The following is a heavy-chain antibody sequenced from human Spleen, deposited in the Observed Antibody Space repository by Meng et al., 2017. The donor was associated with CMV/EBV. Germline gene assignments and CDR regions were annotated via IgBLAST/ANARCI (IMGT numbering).Heavy chain of an antibody. CDR3: ARMEGYSYGGIAVAGTHCDY. CDR1: GFTFSSYE. D-gene: IGHD6-19*01. J-gene: IGHJ4*02. V-gene: IGHV3-20*04. Sequence: GESLKISCAASGFTFSSYEMNWVRQAPGKGLEWVSGINWNGGSTGYADSVKGRFTISRDNAKNSLYLQMNSLRAEDTALYYCARMEGYSYGGIAVAGTHCDYWGQGTLVTVSS. CDR2: INWNGGST.